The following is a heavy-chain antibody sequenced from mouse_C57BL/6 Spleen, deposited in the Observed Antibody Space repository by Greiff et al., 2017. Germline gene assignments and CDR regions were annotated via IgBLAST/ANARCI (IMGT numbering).Heavy chain of an antibody. V-gene: IGHV1-47*01. CDR2: IHPNNDGT. D-gene: IGHD1-1*01. J-gene: IGHJ4*01. CDR3: ARSRCSSDAMDY. CDR1: GYTFTAYP. Sequence: QVQLQQSGAELAKPGASVKMSCKASGYTFTAYPIDWVKQIHGKSLEWLGNIHPNNDGTIYKQKLKGKATLTVDKSSSTAYLELRRLTSDDTAVYYCARSRCSSDAMDYWGQGTSLTVSS.